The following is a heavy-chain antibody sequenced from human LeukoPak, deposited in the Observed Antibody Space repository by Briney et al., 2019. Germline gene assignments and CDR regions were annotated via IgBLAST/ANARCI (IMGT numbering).Heavy chain of an antibody. J-gene: IGHJ4*02. CDR1: GGSISRYY. Sequence: PSETLSPTCTVSGGSISRYYWGWIRQPPGKGLEWIGSIYYSGSTNYNPSLKSRVTISVDTSKNQFSLKLSFVTAADTAVYYCVRENYFDYWGQGTLVTVSS. V-gene: IGHV4-59*01. CDR2: IYYSGST. CDR3: VRENYFDY.